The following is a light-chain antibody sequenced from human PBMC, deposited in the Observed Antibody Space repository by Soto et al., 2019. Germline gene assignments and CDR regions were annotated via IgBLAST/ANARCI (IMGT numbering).Light chain of an antibody. Sequence: QSFLTQPPSASGTAGQRVTISCSGSSSNIESNTVYWYQQLPGMAPRLLIHTNDRRPSGVPDRFSGSKSGTSASLAISGLQSEDEADYYCLAWDDSLNGNLFGTGTKVTVL. CDR2: TND. J-gene: IGLJ1*01. CDR3: LAWDDSLNGNL. V-gene: IGLV1-44*01. CDR1: SSNIESNT.